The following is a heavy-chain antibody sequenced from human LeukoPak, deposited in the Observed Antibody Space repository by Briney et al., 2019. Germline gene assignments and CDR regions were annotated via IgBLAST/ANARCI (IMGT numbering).Heavy chain of an antibody. CDR1: GYSFTNYD. D-gene: IGHD3-16*02. CDR3: ARDNSVGDIAWWFDP. J-gene: IGHJ5*02. CDR2: MNPNSGIT. Sequence: ASVKVSCKASGYSFTNYDINWVRQATGQGLEWMGWMNPNSGITAYAQKFQGRVTITRNTSISTAYMELSSLRSEDTAVYYCARDNSVGDIAWWFDPWGQGTLVTVSS. V-gene: IGHV1-8*03.